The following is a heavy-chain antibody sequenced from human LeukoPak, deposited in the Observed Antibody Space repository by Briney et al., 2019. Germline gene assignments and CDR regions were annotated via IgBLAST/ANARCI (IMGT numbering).Heavy chain of an antibody. D-gene: IGHD3-22*01. CDR3: APLVGSGYYSRFDY. J-gene: IGHJ4*02. CDR2: ISDSGSST. Sequence: PGGSLRLSCAASGFTFSSYAMSWVRQAPGKGLEWVSVISDSGSSTYYADSVKGRFSISRDNSKNTLYLQMNSLRAEDTAVYYYAPLVGSGYYSRFDYWGQGTLVTVSS. V-gene: IGHV3-23*01. CDR1: GFTFSSYA.